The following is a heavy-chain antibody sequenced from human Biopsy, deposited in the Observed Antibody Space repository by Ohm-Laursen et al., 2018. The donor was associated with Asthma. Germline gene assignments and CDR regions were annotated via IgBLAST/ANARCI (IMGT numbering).Heavy chain of an antibody. Sequence: SVKVSCKASGGTFGNYAISWVRQAPGLGLEWMGGISPVFGSANIAQKFQGRATISADIFTKTAYLEVSSLRSDDTAVYYCASPSSSREILYYYYNMDIWGQGTTVTV. CDR1: GGTFGNYA. D-gene: IGHD6-13*01. J-gene: IGHJ6*02. CDR2: ISPVFGSA. V-gene: IGHV1-69*06. CDR3: ASPSSSREILYYYYNMDI.